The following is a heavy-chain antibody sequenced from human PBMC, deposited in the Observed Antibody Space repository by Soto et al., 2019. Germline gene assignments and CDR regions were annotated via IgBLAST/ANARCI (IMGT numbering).Heavy chain of an antibody. V-gene: IGHV4-31*03. D-gene: IGHD3-10*01. Sequence: TLXLTCTVSGGSVSSGGYYWSWIRQHPGKGLEWIGYIYYSGSTYYNPSLKSRVTISVDTSKNQFSLKLSSVTAADTAVYYCARRAPRSGRQFDYWGQGTLVTVSS. CDR1: GGSVSSGGYY. CDR2: IYYSGST. J-gene: IGHJ4*02. CDR3: ARRAPRSGRQFDY.